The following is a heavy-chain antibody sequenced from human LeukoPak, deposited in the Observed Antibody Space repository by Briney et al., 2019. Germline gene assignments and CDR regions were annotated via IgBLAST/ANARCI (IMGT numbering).Heavy chain of an antibody. V-gene: IGHV4-59*01. CDR2: IYYSGST. D-gene: IGHD5-24*01. Sequence: PSETLSLTCTVSGGSISSYYWSWSRQPPGKGLEWIGYIYYSGSTNYNPSLKSRVTISVDTSKNQFSLKLSSVTAADTAVYYCARDVEMATGAMDVWGKGTTVTVSS. J-gene: IGHJ6*03. CDR1: GGSISSYY. CDR3: ARDVEMATGAMDV.